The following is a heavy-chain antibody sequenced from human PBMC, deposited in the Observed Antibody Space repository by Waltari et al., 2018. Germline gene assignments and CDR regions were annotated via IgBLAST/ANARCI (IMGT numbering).Heavy chain of an antibody. CDR2: THYTGGA. V-gene: IGHV4-39*07. CDR1: GGSISGSRDY. J-gene: IGHJ4*02. Sequence: QLQLQESGPALVRPSETLSLTCTVSGGSISGSRDYWGWIRQSPGKGLEWIGTTHYTGGAYYNPSLESRDTISVNTSKHQLSLTLTSVTAADTAVYYCASSAHRTKKNVVVTNTFFDHWGQGILVTVSS. CDR3: ASSAHRTKKNVVVTNTFFDH. D-gene: IGHD2-21*02.